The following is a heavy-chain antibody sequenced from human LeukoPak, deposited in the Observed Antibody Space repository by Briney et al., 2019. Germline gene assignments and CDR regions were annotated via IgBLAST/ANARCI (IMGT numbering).Heavy chain of an antibody. J-gene: IGHJ4*02. CDR3: ARGVIGYSYGSPLYYFDY. CDR1: GGTFSSYA. D-gene: IGHD5-18*01. Sequence: ASVKVSCKASGGTFSSYAISWVRQAPGQGLEWMGGIIPIFGTANYAQKFQGRVTITTDESTSTAYMELSSLRSEDTAVYYCARGVIGYSYGSPLYYFDYWGQGTLVTVSS. CDR2: IIPIFGTA. V-gene: IGHV1-69*05.